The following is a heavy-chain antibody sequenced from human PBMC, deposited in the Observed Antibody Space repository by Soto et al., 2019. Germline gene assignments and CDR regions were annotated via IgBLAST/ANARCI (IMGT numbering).Heavy chain of an antibody. D-gene: IGHD1-1*01. V-gene: IGHV3-49*03. J-gene: IGHJ4*02. CDR1: GFTFGDYA. Sequence: PGGSLRLSCTASGFTFGDYAMSWFRQAPGKGLEWVGFIRSKAYGGTTEYAASVKGRFTISRDDSKSIAYLQMNSLKTEDTAVYYCTRAPNWNDFDYWGQGTLVTVSS. CDR2: IRSKAYGGTT. CDR3: TRAPNWNDFDY.